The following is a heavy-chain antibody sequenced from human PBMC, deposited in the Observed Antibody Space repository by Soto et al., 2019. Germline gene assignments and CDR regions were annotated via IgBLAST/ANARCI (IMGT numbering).Heavy chain of an antibody. V-gene: IGHV2-5*02. D-gene: IGHD3-10*02. J-gene: IGHJ4*02. CDR3: AHGMVFGEPLNYFDY. Sequence: SGPTLVNPTQTLTLTCTFSGFSLSTSGVGVGWIRQPPGKALEWLALIYWDDDKRHSPSLKSRLTITKDTSKNQVVLTMTNMDPVDTATYYCAHGMVFGEPLNYFDYWGQGTLVTVSS. CDR2: IYWDDDK. CDR1: GFSLSTSGVG.